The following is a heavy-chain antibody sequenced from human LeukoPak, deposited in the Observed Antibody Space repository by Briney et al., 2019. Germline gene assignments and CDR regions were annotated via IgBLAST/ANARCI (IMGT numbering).Heavy chain of an antibody. D-gene: IGHD5-24*01. V-gene: IGHV3-7*04. Sequence: GGSLRLSCAVSGFTFSSYWMSWVRQAPGKGLEWVANIKQDGSKKSYVDSVKGRFTISRDNAKNSLYLQMNSLRAEDTAIYYCTRVGYIDEGIDYWGQGTLVTVSS. CDR2: IKQDGSKK. J-gene: IGHJ4*02. CDR1: GFTFSSYW. CDR3: TRVGYIDEGIDY.